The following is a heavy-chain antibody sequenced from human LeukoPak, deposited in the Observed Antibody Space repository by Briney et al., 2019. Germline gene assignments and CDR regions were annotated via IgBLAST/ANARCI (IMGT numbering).Heavy chain of an antibody. V-gene: IGHV4-61*02. Sequence: PSETLSLTCTVSGGSISSGNYFWSWIRQPAGKGLEWIGRIYTSGSTSYNPSLKSRVTVSLDTSKNQFSLKLSSVTAADTAVYYCARSTRIVGAKFDIWGQGTMVTVSS. D-gene: IGHD1-26*01. CDR2: IYTSGST. CDR1: GGSISSGNYF. J-gene: IGHJ3*02. CDR3: ARSTRIVGAKFDI.